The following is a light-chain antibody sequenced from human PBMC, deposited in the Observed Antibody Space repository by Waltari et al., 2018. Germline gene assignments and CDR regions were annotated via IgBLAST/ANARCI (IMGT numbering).Light chain of an antibody. CDR1: RLDVESYNL. CDR3: CSYAGTSIYV. V-gene: IGLV2-23*02. J-gene: IGLJ1*01. CDR2: EVN. Sequence: QSALTQPASVSGSPGQSITISCTGSRLDVESYNLVSWYQQNPGKAPKLIIYEVNNRPSGGSYRFSGSKSGNTASLTISGLQADDEADYYCCSYAGTSIYVFGTGTKVTV.